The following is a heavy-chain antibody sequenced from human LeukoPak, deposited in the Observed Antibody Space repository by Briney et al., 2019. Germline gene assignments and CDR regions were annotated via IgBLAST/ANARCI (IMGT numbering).Heavy chain of an antibody. J-gene: IGHJ4*02. Sequence: PSETLSLTCTVSVGSISTYYWSWIRQPPGKGLEWIGYIYYSGSTNYNPSLKSRVTISVDTSKNQFSLNLSSVTAADTAVYYRARSERYNSGWYFYFDYWGQGTLVTVSS. V-gene: IGHV4-59*01. D-gene: IGHD6-19*01. CDR3: ARSERYNSGWYFYFDY. CDR1: VGSISTYY. CDR2: IYYSGST.